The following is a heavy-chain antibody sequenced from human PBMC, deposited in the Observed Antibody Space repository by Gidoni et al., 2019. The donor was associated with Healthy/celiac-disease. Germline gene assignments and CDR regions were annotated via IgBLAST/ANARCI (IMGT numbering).Heavy chain of an antibody. CDR2: ISYSGCT. CDR1: GRSISSSS. J-gene: IGHJ3*02. Sequence: QVQLQESGPGLVKHSETLSLTCTVSGRSISSSSWTWIRQHPGKGLEWFGYISYSGCTNNSPSLKSRVTISVDTSKNQFSLKLSSVTAADTAVYYCARSATYDFWSGRDAFDIWGQGTMVTVSA. CDR3: ARSATYDFWSGRDAFDI. V-gene: IGHV4-59*01. D-gene: IGHD3-3*01.